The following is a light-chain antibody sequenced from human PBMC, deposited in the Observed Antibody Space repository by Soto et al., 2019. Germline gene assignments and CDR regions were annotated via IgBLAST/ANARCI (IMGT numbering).Light chain of an antibody. Sequence: EMVMTQSPATLSVSPGERATLSCRASQNLIRNLAWYQQQPGQAPRLLIFYASTRATGIPARFSGSGSGTGFTLTISILQSEDFAVYYCEQYDMWAHTFGQGTKLAIK. J-gene: IGKJ2*01. V-gene: IGKV3-15*01. CDR1: QNLIRN. CDR2: YAS. CDR3: EQYDMWAHT.